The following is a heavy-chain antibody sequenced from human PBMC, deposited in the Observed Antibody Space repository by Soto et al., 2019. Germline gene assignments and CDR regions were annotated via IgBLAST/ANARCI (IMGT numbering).Heavy chain of an antibody. Sequence: GASVKVSCKASGGTFSSYAISWVRQAPGQGLEWMGGIIPIFGTANYAQKFQGRVTITADESTSTAYMELSSLRSEDTAVYYCAREGGGNSTRGYYYYGMDVWGQGTTVTVSS. J-gene: IGHJ6*02. CDR2: IIPIFGTA. CDR1: GGTFSSYA. D-gene: IGHD2-21*02. V-gene: IGHV1-69*13. CDR3: AREGGGNSTRGYYYYGMDV.